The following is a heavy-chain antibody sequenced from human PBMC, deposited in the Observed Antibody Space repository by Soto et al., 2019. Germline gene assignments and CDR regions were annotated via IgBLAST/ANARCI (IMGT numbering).Heavy chain of an antibody. J-gene: IGHJ6*02. CDR3: AIHGGNPSRYYYYGMDV. Sequence: SENLSLTCTVSGGSISSYYWSWIRQPAGKGLEWIGRIYTSGSTNHNPSLKSRVTMSVDTSKNQFSLKLSSVTAADTAVYYCAIHGGNPSRYYYYGMDVWGQGTTVTVSS. CDR1: GGSISSYY. V-gene: IGHV4-4*07. CDR2: IYTSGST. D-gene: IGHD2-15*01.